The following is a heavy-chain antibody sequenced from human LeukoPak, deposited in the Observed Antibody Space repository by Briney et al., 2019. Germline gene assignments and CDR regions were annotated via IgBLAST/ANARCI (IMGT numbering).Heavy chain of an antibody. J-gene: IGHJ3*02. D-gene: IGHD3-10*01. CDR2: NYTSGST. Sequence: SETLSLTCTVSGGSISSYYWSWIRQPAGKGLEWIGRNYTSGSTNYNPSLKSRVTISVDKSKNQFSLKLSSVTAADTAVYYCATALPFGELLVSGAFDIWGQGTMVTVSS. V-gene: IGHV4-4*07. CDR1: GGSISSYY. CDR3: ATALPFGELLVSGAFDI.